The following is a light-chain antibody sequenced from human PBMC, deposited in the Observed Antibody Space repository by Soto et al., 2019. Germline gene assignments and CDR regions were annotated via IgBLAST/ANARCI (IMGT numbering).Light chain of an antibody. CDR1: QSISTW. V-gene: IGKV1-5*03. CDR3: QQYYSYSWT. Sequence: DIQMTQSPSTLSASVVDRVTITCRASQSISTWLAWYQQKPGKAPNLLIYKASNLESGVQSRFSGSGSGTEFTLTISSLQPDDFATYYCQQYYSYSWTFGQGTKVEIK. CDR2: KAS. J-gene: IGKJ1*01.